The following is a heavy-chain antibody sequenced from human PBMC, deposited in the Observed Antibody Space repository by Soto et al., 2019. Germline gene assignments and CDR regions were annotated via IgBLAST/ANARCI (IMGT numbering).Heavy chain of an antibody. V-gene: IGHV3-21*06. J-gene: IGHJ4*02. CDR2: ISTSSTYI. Sequence: GGSLRLSCAASGFTFSTHSMYWVRQAPGKGLEWVSSISTSSTYIDYSDSVKGRFTISRDNAKNSLFLQMSSLRAEDTAVYFCATSVLIPCTHYFDSWGQGALVTVSP. D-gene: IGHD2-8*01. CDR3: ATSVLIPCTHYFDS. CDR1: GFTFSTHS.